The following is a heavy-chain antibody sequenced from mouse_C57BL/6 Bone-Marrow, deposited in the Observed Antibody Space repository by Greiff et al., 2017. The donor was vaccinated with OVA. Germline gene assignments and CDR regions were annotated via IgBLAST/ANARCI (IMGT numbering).Heavy chain of an antibody. D-gene: IGHD1-1*01. V-gene: IGHV5-17*01. J-gene: IGHJ1*03. Sequence: EVQLVESGEGLVKPGGSLKLSCAASGFTFSDYGMHWVRQAPEKGLEWVAYISSGSSTIYYADTVKGRFTISRDNAKNTLFLQMTSLRSEDTAMYYCARGEAYYGRGYFDVWGTGTTVTVSS. CDR2: ISSGSSTI. CDR3: ARGEAYYGRGYFDV. CDR1: GFTFSDYG.